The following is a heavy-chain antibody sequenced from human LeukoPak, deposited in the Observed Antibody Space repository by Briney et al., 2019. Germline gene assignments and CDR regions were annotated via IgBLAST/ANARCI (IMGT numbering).Heavy chain of an antibody. D-gene: IGHD2-2*01. J-gene: IGHJ4*02. CDR1: GYTFTGYY. V-gene: IGHV1-2*02. Sequence: ASVKVSCKASGYTFTGYYMHWVRQAPGQGLEWMGWINPDSGGTNYAQKFQGRVTMTRDTSISTAYMELSRLRSDDTAVYYCARLGDCSSTSCPFDYWGQGTLVTVSS. CDR3: ARLGDCSSTSCPFDY. CDR2: INPDSGGT.